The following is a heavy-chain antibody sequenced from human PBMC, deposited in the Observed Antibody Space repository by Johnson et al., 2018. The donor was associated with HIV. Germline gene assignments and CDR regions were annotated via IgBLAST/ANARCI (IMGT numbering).Heavy chain of an antibody. D-gene: IGHD3-16*01. J-gene: IGHJ3*01. Sequence: VQLVESGGGVVQPGRSLRLSCTASQFSFSSYGMHWVRQAPGKGLEWVAAISFAGTKKNYVDSVKGRFTISRDNSKNTLYLQMNSLRAEDTALYYCAKDMREYECEEWSSDYYGCGREYPCTDPRGVVGTLDVWGQGTMVTVSS. CDR2: ISFAGTKK. V-gene: IGHV3-30*18. CDR1: QFSFSSYG. CDR3: AKDMREYECEEWSSDYYGCGREYPCTDPRGVVGTLDV.